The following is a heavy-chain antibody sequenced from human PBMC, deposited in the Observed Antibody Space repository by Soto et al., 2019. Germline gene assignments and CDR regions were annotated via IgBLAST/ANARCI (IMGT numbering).Heavy chain of an antibody. CDR2: INSDGSTT. CDR1: GFTFSSYW. D-gene: IGHD5-18*01. J-gene: IGHJ4*02. V-gene: IGHV3-74*01. Sequence: EVQLVESGGGLVQPGGSLRLSCAASGFTFSSYWMLWVCQAPGKGLVWVSRINSDGSTTSYADSVKGRFTISRDNAKNTLSLQMNSLRAEDTAVYYCARVNPGYSYVNYWGQGTLVTVSS. CDR3: ARVNPGYSYVNY.